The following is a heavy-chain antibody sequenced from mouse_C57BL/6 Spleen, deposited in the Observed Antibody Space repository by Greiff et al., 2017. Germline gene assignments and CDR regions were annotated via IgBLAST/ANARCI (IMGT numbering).Heavy chain of an antibody. D-gene: IGHD2-5*01. CDR3: ARRDSNYGGFAY. J-gene: IGHJ3*01. CDR2: INSDGGST. CDR1: EYEFPSHD. Sequence: EVQRVESGGGLVQPGESLKLSCESNEYEFPSHDMSWVRKTPEKRLELVAAINSDGGSTYYPDTMERRFIISRDNTKKTLYLQISSLRSEDTALYYCARRDSNYGGFAYWGQGTLVTVSA. V-gene: IGHV5-2*01.